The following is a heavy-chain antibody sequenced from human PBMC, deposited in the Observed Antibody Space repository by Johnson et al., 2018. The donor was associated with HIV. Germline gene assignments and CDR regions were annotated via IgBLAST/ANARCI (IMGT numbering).Heavy chain of an antibody. D-gene: IGHD6-6*01. CDR3: AKALSIAAEEDI. J-gene: IGHJ3*02. Sequence: QVQLVESGGGVVQPGRSLTLSCAASGFTFSSYAMHWVRQAPGKGLEWVAVISYDGSNKYHAGSVKGRFSISRDNSENTMYLQMNSLRAEDTAVYYCAKALSIAAEEDIWGKGQWSPSLQ. CDR1: GFTFSSYA. CDR2: ISYDGSNK. V-gene: IGHV3-30-3*01.